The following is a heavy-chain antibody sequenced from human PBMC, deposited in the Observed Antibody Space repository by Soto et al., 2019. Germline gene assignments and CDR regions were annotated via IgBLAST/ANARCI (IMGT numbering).Heavy chain of an antibody. V-gene: IGHV3-66*01. CDR2: IYSGGST. CDR3: ARFGNYNYYYGMDV. CDR1: GFTVSSNY. Sequence: EVQLVESGGGLVQPGGSLRLSCAASGFTVSSNYMSWVRQAPGKGLEWVSVIYSGGSTYYADSVKGRFTISRDNSKNTLYLQMNGLRAEDTAVYYCARFGNYNYYYGMDVWGQGTTVTVSS. J-gene: IGHJ6*02. D-gene: IGHD3-10*01.